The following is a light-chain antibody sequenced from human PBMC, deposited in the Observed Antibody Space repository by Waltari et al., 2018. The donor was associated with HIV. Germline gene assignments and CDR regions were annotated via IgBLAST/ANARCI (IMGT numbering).Light chain of an antibody. V-gene: IGKV3-20*01. CDR3: QQYGSSREYT. CDR2: GAS. CDR1: QSVSRNF. J-gene: IGKJ2*01. Sequence: EIVLTQSPGTLSLSPGERATLSCRASQSVSRNFLAWYHQKPGQAPRLLIYGASTRAPGIPDRFSGTGSGTDFTRTISRLEPEDFAVFYCQQYGSSREYTFGQGTKLEIK.